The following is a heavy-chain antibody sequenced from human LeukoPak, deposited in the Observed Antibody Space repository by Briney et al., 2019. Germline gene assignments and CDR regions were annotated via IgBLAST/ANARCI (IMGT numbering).Heavy chain of an antibody. Sequence: AGGSLRLSCAAFGFTFSSYGMSWVRQAPGKGLEWVSAISGSGGSTYYADSVKGRFTISRDNAKNSLYLQMNSLRAEDTAVCYCAELGITMIGGVWGKGTTVTISS. CDR3: AELGITMIGGV. CDR2: ISGSGGST. CDR1: GFTFSSYG. J-gene: IGHJ6*04. D-gene: IGHD3-10*02. V-gene: IGHV3-23*01.